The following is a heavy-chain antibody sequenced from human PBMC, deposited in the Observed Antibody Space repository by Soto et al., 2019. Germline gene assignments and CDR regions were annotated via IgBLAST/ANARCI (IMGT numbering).Heavy chain of an antibody. V-gene: IGHV5-10-1*03. CDR1: VYSFTSYW. Sequence: EVQLVHSGAEVKKPGESLRSSCKGSVYSFTSYWISWVRQMPGKGLEWMGRIDPSDSYTNYSPSFQGQVTISADKSISTAYLQWSSLKASDTAMYYCARHPSDYDSSGYYLENGYFDLWVRGTLVTVSS. CDR2: IDPSDSYT. J-gene: IGHJ2*01. CDR3: ARHPSDYDSSGYYLENGYFDL. D-gene: IGHD3-22*01.